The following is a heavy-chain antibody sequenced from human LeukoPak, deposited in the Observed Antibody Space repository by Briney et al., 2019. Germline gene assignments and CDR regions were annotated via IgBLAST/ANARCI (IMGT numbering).Heavy chain of an antibody. Sequence: PGGSLRLSCAASGFTVNSNYMSWVRQAPGKGLEWVSTIYGNAINTYYAESVKGRFTISRDNSKNTLFLEMNSLRAEDTALYYCAKASGPMYFDSWGQGTLVTVSS. V-gene: IGHV3-23*01. CDR2: IYGNAINT. CDR3: AKASGPMYFDS. J-gene: IGHJ4*02. CDR1: GFTVNSNY. D-gene: IGHD1-26*01.